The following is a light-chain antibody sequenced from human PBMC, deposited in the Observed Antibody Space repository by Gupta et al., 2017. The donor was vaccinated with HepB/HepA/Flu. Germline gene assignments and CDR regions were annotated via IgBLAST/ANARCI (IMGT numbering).Light chain of an antibody. CDR2: DVT. V-gene: IGLV2-14*03. Sequence: QSALTQPASVSGSPGQSITISCTGSSSDIGAHNYVSWYQQHPGHAPRLMIYDVTGRPSGVSVRFSGSKSGNTASLTISGLRTEDEAFYYCSSYTTTSPVAFGGGTKVTVL. J-gene: IGLJ2*01. CDR1: SSDIGAHNY. CDR3: SSYTTTSPVA.